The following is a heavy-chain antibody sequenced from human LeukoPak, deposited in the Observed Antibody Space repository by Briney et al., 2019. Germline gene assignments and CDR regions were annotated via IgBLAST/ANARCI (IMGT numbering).Heavy chain of an antibody. Sequence: GSLRLSCAASGFTFSSYAMSWVRQAPGQGLEWVSAISGSGGSTYYADSVKARFTISRDNSKNTLYLQMNSLRAEDTAVYYCAKGRPLNDYGFDYWGQGTLVTVSS. D-gene: IGHD4-17*01. CDR1: GFTFSSYA. J-gene: IGHJ4*02. V-gene: IGHV3-23*01. CDR3: AKGRPLNDYGFDY. CDR2: ISGSGGST.